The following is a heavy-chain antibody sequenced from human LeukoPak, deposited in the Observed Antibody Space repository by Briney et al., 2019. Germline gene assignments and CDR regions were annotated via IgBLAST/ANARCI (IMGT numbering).Heavy chain of an antibody. D-gene: IGHD3-10*01. CDR2: ISGSGGNT. J-gene: IGHJ6*02. CDR3: AKDYSNPYTMDV. Sequence: GWSLRLSCAASGFSFSSYAMTWVRQAPGKGLEWASVISGSGGNTYYADSVKGRFTISRDNSNSTLFLQMNSLRAEDTAVYYCAKDYSNPYTMDVWGQGTTVTVSS. V-gene: IGHV3-23*01. CDR1: GFSFSSYA.